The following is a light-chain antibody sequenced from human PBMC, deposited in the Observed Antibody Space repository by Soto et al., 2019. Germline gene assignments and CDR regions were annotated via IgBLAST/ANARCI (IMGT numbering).Light chain of an antibody. CDR3: QQHSNYPLT. V-gene: IGKV1-5*03. CDR1: HHIDAW. Sequence: IQMTQSPSTLSASVGDRVTFTCRASHHIDAWLAWYQQKPGKAPKVLIYKASILESGVPSRFSGSGSGTEFTLTISSLQPDDSATYYCQQHSNYPLTFGGGTKVEIK. J-gene: IGKJ4*01. CDR2: KAS.